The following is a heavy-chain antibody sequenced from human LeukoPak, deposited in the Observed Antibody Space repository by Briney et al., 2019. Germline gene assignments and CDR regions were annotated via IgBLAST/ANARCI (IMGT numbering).Heavy chain of an antibody. CDR2: ISAYNGNT. Sequence: ASVKVSCKASGYTFTSYGISWVRQAPGQGLEWMGWISAYNGNTNYAQKLQGRVTMTTDTSTSTAYMELRSLRSDNTAVYYCARDPYGSGSYFAFDIWGQGTMVTVSS. CDR1: GYTFTSYG. V-gene: IGHV1-18*01. D-gene: IGHD3-10*01. CDR3: ARDPYGSGSYFAFDI. J-gene: IGHJ3*02.